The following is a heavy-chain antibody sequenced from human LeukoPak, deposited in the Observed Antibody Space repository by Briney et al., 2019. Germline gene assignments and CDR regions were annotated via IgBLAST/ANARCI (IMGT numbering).Heavy chain of an antibody. CDR2: IYYTGNT. D-gene: IGHD5-24*01. CDR1: GGSISSYY. CDR3: ARHRSGWLQSSFDY. J-gene: IGHJ4*02. V-gene: IGHV4-59*05. Sequence: PSETLSLTCTVSGGSISSYYWSWIRQPAGKGLEWIGSIYYTGNTYYNASLKSRVTISIDTSKNQFSLKLSSVTAADTAVYYCARHRSGWLQSSFDYWGQGTLVTVSS.